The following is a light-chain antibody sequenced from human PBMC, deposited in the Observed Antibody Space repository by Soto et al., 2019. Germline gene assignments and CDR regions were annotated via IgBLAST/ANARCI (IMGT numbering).Light chain of an antibody. CDR3: QQYGSSPVT. V-gene: IGKV3-20*01. CDR1: QSVSSSY. J-gene: IGKJ2*01. Sequence: EIVLTQSPGTLSLSPGERATLSCRASQSVSSSYLAWYQQKPGQAPRLLIYGASSRATGIPDRFSGSGSGADFTLTISRLEPEDFAVYYCQQYGSSPVTFGQGTKLEIK. CDR2: GAS.